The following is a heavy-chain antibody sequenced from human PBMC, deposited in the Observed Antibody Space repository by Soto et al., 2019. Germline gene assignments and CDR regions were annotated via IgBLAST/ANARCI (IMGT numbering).Heavy chain of an antibody. V-gene: IGHV3-23*01. CDR1: GFNFNNYA. Sequence: QLLESGGGLVQPGGSLRLSCAASGFNFNNYAMPWVRQAPGKGLEWVAAISGVDHSTYYADSVKGRFTISRDNSKNSLVLQMNSLRVEDSAIYDCAKFQGSTFNPIDYWGQGTLVTVAS. D-gene: IGHD3-10*01. CDR3: AKFQGSTFNPIDY. CDR2: ISGVDHST. J-gene: IGHJ4*02.